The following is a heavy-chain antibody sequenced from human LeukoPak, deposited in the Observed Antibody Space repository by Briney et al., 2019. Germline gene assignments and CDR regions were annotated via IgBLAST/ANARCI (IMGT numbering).Heavy chain of an antibody. D-gene: IGHD6-13*01. CDR3: ARREGTAYSSSWYPFDL. Sequence: GESLKISCKASEYTFTNYWIAWVRQLPGKGLEYMGIIYPGDSDTRYTPSFQGQVTTSADKSIRTAYLQWSSLKASDTAIYYCARREGTAYSSSWYPFDLWGQGTMVTVSS. V-gene: IGHV5-51*01. CDR1: EYTFTNYW. CDR2: IYPGDSDT. J-gene: IGHJ4*02.